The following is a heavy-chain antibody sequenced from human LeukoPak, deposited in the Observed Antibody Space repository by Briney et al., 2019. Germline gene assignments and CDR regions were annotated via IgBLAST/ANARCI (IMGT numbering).Heavy chain of an antibody. Sequence: PSETLSLTCAVYGGSFSGYYWSWIRQPPGKGLEWIGEINHSGSTNYNPSLKSRVTISVDTSKNQFSLKLSSVTAADTAVHYCARATNWGSGSYYKGYFDYWGQGTLVTVSS. CDR3: ARATNWGSGSYYKGYFDY. D-gene: IGHD3-10*01. J-gene: IGHJ4*02. V-gene: IGHV4-34*01. CDR2: INHSGST. CDR1: GGSFSGYY.